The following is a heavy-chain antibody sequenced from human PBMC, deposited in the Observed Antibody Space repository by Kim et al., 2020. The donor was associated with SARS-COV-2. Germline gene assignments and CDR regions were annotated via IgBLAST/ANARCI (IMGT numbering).Heavy chain of an antibody. CDR1: GYTFTSYA. Sequence: ASVKVSCKASGYTFTSYAMHWVRQAPGQRLEWMGWINAGNGNTKYSQKFQGRVTITRDTSASTAYMELSSLRSEDTAVYYCARAINSAMSLTLYYWGQGTLVTVSS. CDR3: ARAINSAMSLTLYY. D-gene: IGHD2-21*01. V-gene: IGHV1-3*01. J-gene: IGHJ4*02. CDR2: INAGNGNT.